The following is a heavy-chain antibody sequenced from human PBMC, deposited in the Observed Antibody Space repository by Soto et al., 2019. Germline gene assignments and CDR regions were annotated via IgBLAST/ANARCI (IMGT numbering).Heavy chain of an antibody. CDR3: ARVRQDIVLMVYAPRGDDAFDI. CDR1: GGTFSRYA. CDR2: IIPIFGTA. D-gene: IGHD2-8*01. Sequence: ASVKVSCKASGGTFSRYAISWVRQAPGQGLEWMGGIIPIFGTANYAQKFQGRVTITADESTSTAYMELSSLRSEDTAVYYCARVRQDIVLMVYAPRGDDAFDIWGQGTMVTVSS. V-gene: IGHV1-69*13. J-gene: IGHJ3*02.